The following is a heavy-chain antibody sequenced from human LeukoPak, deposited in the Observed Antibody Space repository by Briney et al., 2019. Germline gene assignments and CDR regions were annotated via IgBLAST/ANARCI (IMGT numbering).Heavy chain of an antibody. CDR3: ARDLGFGELSGGLDY. J-gene: IGHJ4*02. CDR1: GFTFSDYY. D-gene: IGHD3-10*01. Sequence: GSLRLSCAASGFTFSDYYMSWIRQAPGKGLEGGSYISSSSSYTNYADSVKGRFTISRDNAKNSLYLQMNSLRAEDTAVYYCARDLGFGELSGGLDYWGQGALVTVSS. CDR2: ISSSSSYT. V-gene: IGHV3-11*06.